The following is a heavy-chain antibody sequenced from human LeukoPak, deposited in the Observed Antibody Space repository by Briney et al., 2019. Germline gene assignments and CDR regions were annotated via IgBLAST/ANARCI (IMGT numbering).Heavy chain of an antibody. Sequence: GGSLRLSCAASGFCFDTYAMHWVRHAPGQGLEWVALIWHDGSHKFYSSSVRGQFTISRDNSTNTVYLQMNDLRPDDTAVYYCAREIFGSGSYPAFWGKGPLVTVPP. V-gene: IGHV3-33*01. D-gene: IGHD3-10*01. CDR2: IWHDGSHK. J-gene: IGHJ4*02. CDR3: AREIFGSGSYPAF. CDR1: GFCFDTYA.